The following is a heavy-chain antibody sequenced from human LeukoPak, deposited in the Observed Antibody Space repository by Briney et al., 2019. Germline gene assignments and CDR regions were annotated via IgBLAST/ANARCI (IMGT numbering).Heavy chain of an antibody. CDR3: ARGISGNAAEY. Sequence: GGSLRLSCAAPGFTFGSYSMNWVRQAPGKGLEWVSSISSSSSYIYYADSVKGRFTISRDNAKNSLYLQMNSLRAEDTAVYYCARGISGNAAEYWGQGTLVTVSS. V-gene: IGHV3-21*01. D-gene: IGHD6-13*01. J-gene: IGHJ4*02. CDR2: ISSSSSYI. CDR1: GFTFGSYS.